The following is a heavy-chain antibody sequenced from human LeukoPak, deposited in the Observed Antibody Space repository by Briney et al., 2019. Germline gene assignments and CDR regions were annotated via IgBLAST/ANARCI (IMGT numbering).Heavy chain of an antibody. V-gene: IGHV3-7*03. CDR2: IKQDGSKK. J-gene: IGHJ4*02. D-gene: IGHD5-18*01. CDR3: ARGGTRGYSPVDY. Sequence: GGSLRLSCVASGFPFSSYWMTWVRQAPGKGLEWVANIKQDGSKKSYVDSVKGRFTISRDNAKNSLFLQMNSLRVEDTAVYYCARGGTRGYSPVDYWGQGILVTVSS. CDR1: GFPFSSYW.